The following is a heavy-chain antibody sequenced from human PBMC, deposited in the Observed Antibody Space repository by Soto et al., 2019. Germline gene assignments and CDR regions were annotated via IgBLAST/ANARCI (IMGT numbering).Heavy chain of an antibody. CDR2: IYYTGKT. Sequence: PSETLSLTCTVSGDSLNIGGYYWTWIRQHPGKGLEWMGYIYYTGKTYYNPSLESRLTMSVDTSNHQFSLKLSSVTAADTGVYYGARDGSRTANWIAPWGQGTPVTLSS. D-gene: IGHD2-2*01. J-gene: IGHJ5*02. V-gene: IGHV4-31*03. CDR1: GDSLNIGGYY. CDR3: ARDGSRTANWIAP.